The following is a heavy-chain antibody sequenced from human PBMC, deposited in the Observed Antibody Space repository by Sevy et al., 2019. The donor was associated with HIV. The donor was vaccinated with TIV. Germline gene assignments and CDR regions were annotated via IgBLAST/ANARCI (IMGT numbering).Heavy chain of an antibody. CDR3: ARDLFSGGNAVYGY. J-gene: IGHJ4*02. CDR1: GFTFNYAW. CDR2: INAISSNI. Sequence: GGSLRLSCAASGFTFNYAWMSWVRQAPGKGLEWVSSINAISSNIYYADSVKGRFTISRDNAENSLYLQMNSVRAEDTAVYYCARDLFSGGNAVYGYWGQGTLVTVSS. D-gene: IGHD2-15*01. V-gene: IGHV3-21*01.